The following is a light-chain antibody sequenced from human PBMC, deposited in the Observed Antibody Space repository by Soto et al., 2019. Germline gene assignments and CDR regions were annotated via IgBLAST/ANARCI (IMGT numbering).Light chain of an antibody. CDR2: DAS. Sequence: EIVLTQSPATLSLSPGERATLSCRASQSVSSYLAWYPQKPCQAPRLLIYDASNRATGIPARFSGSGSGTDFTLTIGSPAAEDFGVYYFQQRSDWPPTFGHGTKLEIK. CDR1: QSVSSY. CDR3: QQRSDWPPT. J-gene: IGKJ2*01. V-gene: IGKV3-11*01.